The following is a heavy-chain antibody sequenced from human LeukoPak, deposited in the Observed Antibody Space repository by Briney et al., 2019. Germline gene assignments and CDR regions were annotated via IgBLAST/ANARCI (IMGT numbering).Heavy chain of an antibody. CDR3: ARDLSLLYYFDY. Sequence: GGSLRLSCAASGFTFTNYGMHWVRQAPGKGLEWVAVIWYDGSNKYYADSVKGRFTISRDNSKNTLYLQMNSLRVGDTAVYYCARDLSLLYYFDYWGQGALVTVSS. J-gene: IGHJ4*02. CDR1: GFTFTNYG. CDR2: IWYDGSNK. V-gene: IGHV3-33*01.